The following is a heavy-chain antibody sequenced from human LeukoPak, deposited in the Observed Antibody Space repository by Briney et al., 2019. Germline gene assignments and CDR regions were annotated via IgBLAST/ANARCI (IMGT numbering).Heavy chain of an antibody. Sequence: SQTLSLTCTVSGGSISSGSYYWSWIRQPAGKGLEWIGRIYTSGSTNYNPSLKSRVTISVDTSKNQFSLKLSSVTAADTAVYYCARDRYFSDSSGWYDYWGQGTLVTVSS. CDR2: IYTSGST. CDR1: GGSISSGSYY. D-gene: IGHD6-19*01. CDR3: ARDRYFSDSSGWYDY. J-gene: IGHJ4*02. V-gene: IGHV4-61*02.